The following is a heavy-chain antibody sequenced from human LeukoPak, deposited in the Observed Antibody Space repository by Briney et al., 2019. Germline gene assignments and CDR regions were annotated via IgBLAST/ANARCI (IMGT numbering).Heavy chain of an antibody. J-gene: IGHJ4*02. Sequence: GGSLRLSCAASGFTFSDYYMSWIRQAPGKGLEWVSSISSSSSYIYYADSVKGRFTISRDNAKNSLYLQMNSLRAEDTAVYYCARGPRGYSYGSDYWGQGTLVTVSS. CDR3: ARGPRGYSYGSDY. CDR1: GFTFSDYY. D-gene: IGHD5-18*01. CDR2: ISSSSSYI. V-gene: IGHV3-11*06.